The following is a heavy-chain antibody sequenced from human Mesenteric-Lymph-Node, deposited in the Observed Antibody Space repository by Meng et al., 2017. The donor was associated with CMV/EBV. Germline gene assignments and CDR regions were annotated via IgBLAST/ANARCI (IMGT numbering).Heavy chain of an antibody. CDR2: IYSGGST. J-gene: IGHJ4*02. V-gene: IGHV3-53*01. D-gene: IGHD6-13*01. CDR3: ARERIAAADTKTSYYFDY. Sequence: GESLKISCAASGFTVSSNYMSWVRQAPGKGLEWVSVIYSGGSTYYADSVKGRFTISRDNSKNTLYLQMNSLRAEDTAVYYCARERIAAADTKTSYYFDYWGQGTLVTVSS. CDR1: GFTVSSNY.